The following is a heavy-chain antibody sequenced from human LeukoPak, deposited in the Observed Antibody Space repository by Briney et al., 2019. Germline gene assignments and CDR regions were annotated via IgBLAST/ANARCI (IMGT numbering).Heavy chain of an antibody. Sequence: GGSLRPSWAASGLTLSGFWIHWVRQAPGKGLEWVSRIDGDGSGTSYADSVKGRFTISRDTAKSTVYLQMNSLRAEDTAVYYCATVFDYWGQGTLVTVSS. CDR2: IDGDGSGT. V-gene: IGHV3-74*01. CDR1: GLTLSGFW. D-gene: IGHD2-21*02. J-gene: IGHJ4*02. CDR3: ATVFDY.